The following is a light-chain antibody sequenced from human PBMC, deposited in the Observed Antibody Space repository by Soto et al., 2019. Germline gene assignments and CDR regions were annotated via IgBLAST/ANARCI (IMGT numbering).Light chain of an antibody. CDR3: SSYTSSSSYV. V-gene: IGLV2-14*01. CDR1: NSDVGAYNY. Sequence: QSALAQPASVSGSPGQSITISCTGTNSDVGAYNYVSWYQQHPGKAPKLMIYEVSNRPSGVSNRFSGSKSGNTASLTISGLQTEDDADYYCSSYTSSSSYVFGTGTKLTVL. CDR2: EVS. J-gene: IGLJ1*01.